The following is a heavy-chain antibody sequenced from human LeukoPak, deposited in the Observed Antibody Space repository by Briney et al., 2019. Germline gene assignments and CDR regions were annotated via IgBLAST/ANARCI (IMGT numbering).Heavy chain of an antibody. CDR1: GFTLSNYW. V-gene: IGHV3-74*01. CDR3: ARGYGSYADY. D-gene: IGHD1-26*01. Sequence: QPGGSLRLSCAASGFTLSNYWMHWVRQAPGKGLVWVSRISSDGSNTSYADSVKGRFTISSDNAENTLYLQMNSLRAEDTAVYFCARGYGSYADYWGQGTLVTVSS. J-gene: IGHJ4*02. CDR2: ISSDGSNT.